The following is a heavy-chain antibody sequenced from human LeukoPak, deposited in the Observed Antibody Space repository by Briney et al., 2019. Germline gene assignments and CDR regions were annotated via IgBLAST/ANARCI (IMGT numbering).Heavy chain of an antibody. J-gene: IGHJ4*02. CDR2: ITASGGST. Sequence: GGSLRLSSAAAGFTFSVYGMMCVRQGPGQGGEWASAITASGGSTYYTDSVKGRFTISRDYFKQTVYLQIIILRADDTVVYYCARGLDSHILPIDYWGQGTLVTVSS. CDR3: ARGLDSHILPIDY. V-gene: IGHV3-23*01. D-gene: IGHD2-2*02. CDR1: GFTFSVYG.